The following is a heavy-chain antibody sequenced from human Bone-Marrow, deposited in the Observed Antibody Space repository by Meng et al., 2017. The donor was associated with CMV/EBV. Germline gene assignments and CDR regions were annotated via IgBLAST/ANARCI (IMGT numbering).Heavy chain of an antibody. J-gene: IGHJ4*03. V-gene: IGHV1-69*05. Sequence: SVKVSCKASGGTFSSYAISWVRQAPGQGLEWMGGIIPIFGTANYAQKFQGRVTITTDESTSTAYMELSSLRSEDTAVYYRARGRHPFGELFYFDYWGQGTLVTVSS. D-gene: IGHD3-10*01. CDR3: ARGRHPFGELFYFDY. CDR1: GGTFSSYA. CDR2: IIPIFGTA.